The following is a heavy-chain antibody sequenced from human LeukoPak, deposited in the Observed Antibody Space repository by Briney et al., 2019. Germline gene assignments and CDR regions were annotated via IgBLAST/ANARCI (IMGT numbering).Heavy chain of an antibody. CDR1: GGSISSYY. V-gene: IGHV4-4*07. J-gene: IGHJ4*02. CDR3: ARNDYYDSSGALDY. CDR2: IYTSGST. Sequence: SETLSLTCTVSGGSISSYYWSWIRQPAGKGLEWIGRIYTSGSTNYNPSLKSRVTMSVDTSKNQFSLMLNSVTAADTAMYYCARNDYYDSSGALDYWGQGTLVIVPS. D-gene: IGHD3-22*01.